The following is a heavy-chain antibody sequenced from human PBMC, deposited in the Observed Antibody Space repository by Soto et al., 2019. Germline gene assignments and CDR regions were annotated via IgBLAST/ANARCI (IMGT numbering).Heavy chain of an antibody. J-gene: IGHJ4*02. D-gene: IGHD3-16*01. CDR2: INPKSGGT. Sequence: QVQLLQSGAEVKKPGASVKVSCKASGDTFTANYIHWVRQAPGQGFEWMGWINPKSGGTKYPQKFQGRVTMTRDTAPSTVYMTLARLTSDGAAGYYCARELAKGGGGAGFDLWGQGTLVTVSS. CDR1: GDTFTANY. CDR3: ARELAKGGGGAGFDL. V-gene: IGHV1-2*02.